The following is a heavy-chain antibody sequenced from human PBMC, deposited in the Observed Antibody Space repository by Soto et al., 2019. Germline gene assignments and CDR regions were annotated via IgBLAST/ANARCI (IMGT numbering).Heavy chain of an antibody. CDR2: IYSAGSA. D-gene: IGHD1-26*01. CDR3: TTDFRWELPSFDY. V-gene: IGHV3-66*01. J-gene: IGHJ4*02. CDR1: GFTVSTYY. Sequence: PGGSLILSCAASGFTVSTYYMSWVRQAPGKGLEWVSVIYSAGSADFADSVKGRFTVSRDDSKNTLYLQMNSLKTEDTAVYYCTTDFRWELPSFDYWGQGTLVTVSS.